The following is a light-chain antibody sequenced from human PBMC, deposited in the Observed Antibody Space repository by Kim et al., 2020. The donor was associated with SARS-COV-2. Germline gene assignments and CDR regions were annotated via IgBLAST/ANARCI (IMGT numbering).Light chain of an antibody. Sequence: TMMTQSPATLSVSPGETATLSCRASQNVRTYLAWYQQKPGQAPRLLIYGASTRATGIPARLSGSGSGTEFTLTISSLQSEDFAVYYCHQYNNWPPNTFGQGTKLEI. J-gene: IGKJ2*01. CDR2: GAS. CDR1: QNVRTY. V-gene: IGKV3-15*01. CDR3: HQYNNWPPNT.